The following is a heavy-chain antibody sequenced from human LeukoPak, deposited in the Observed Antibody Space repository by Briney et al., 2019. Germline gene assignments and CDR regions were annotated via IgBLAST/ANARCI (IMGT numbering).Heavy chain of an antibody. CDR3: ATLTTFGNSFDY. Sequence: ASVKVSCKVSGYTLTELSMHWVRQAPGKGLEWMGGFDPEDGETIYAQKFQGRVTMTEDTSTDTAYMELSSLRSEDTAVYYCATLTTFGNSFDYWGQGTLVTVSS. V-gene: IGHV1-24*01. J-gene: IGHJ4*02. CDR2: FDPEDGET. D-gene: IGHD3-3*01. CDR1: GYTLTELS.